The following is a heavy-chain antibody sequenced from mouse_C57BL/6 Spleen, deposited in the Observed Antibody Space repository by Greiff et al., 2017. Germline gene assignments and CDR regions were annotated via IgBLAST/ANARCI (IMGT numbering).Heavy chain of an antibody. CDR1: GYAFSSSW. V-gene: IGHV1-82*01. Sequence: VQLQQSGPELVKPGASVKISCKASGYAFSSSWMTWVKQRPGKGLEWIGRIYPGDGDTNYNGKFKGKATLTADKSSSTAYMQLSSLTSEDSAVYFCARSGFYYYGNAMDYWGQGTSVTVSS. CDR2: IYPGDGDT. D-gene: IGHD1-1*01. CDR3: ARSGFYYYGNAMDY. J-gene: IGHJ4*01.